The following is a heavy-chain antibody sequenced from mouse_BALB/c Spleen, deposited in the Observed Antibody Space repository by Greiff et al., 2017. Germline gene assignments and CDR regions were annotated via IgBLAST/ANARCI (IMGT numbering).Heavy chain of an antibody. CDR3: ARSGGSSPYYAMDY. CDR1: GFTFSSFG. D-gene: IGHD1-1*01. Sequence: EVKLEESGGGLVQPGGSRKLSCAASGFTFSSFGMHWVRQAPEKGLEWVAYISSGSSTIYYADTVKGRFTISRDNPKNTLFLQMTSLRSEDTAMYYCARSGGSSPYYAMDYWGQGTSVTVSS. V-gene: IGHV5-17*02. CDR2: ISSGSSTI. J-gene: IGHJ4*01.